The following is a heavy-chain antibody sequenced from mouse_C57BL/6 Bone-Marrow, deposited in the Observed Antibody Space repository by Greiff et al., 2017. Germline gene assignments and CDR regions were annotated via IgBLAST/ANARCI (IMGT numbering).Heavy chain of an antibody. V-gene: IGHV1-19*01. J-gene: IGHJ2*01. Sequence: EVQLQQSGPVLVKPGASVKMSCKASGYTFTDYYMNWVKQSHGKSLEWIGVINPYNGGTSYNKKFKGKATLTVDKSSSTAYMELNSLTSEDSAVXYCARSHYYYGSSYRYWGQGTTLTVSS. CDR1: GYTFTDYY. CDR3: ARSHYYYGSSYRY. D-gene: IGHD1-1*01. CDR2: INPYNGGT.